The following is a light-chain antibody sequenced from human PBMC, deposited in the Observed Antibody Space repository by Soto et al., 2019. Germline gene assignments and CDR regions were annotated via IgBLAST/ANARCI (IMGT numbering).Light chain of an antibody. CDR1: SSNIGTNY. Sequence: QSVLTQPPSASGTPGQRVTISCSGSSSNIGTNYVYWYQQLPGTAPKLLIYSNNQRPPGVPDRFSGSKSGTSASLAISGLRSEDEADYFCAAWDDSLNGPGVFGGGTKLTVL. CDR3: AAWDDSLNGPGV. V-gene: IGLV1-47*01. J-gene: IGLJ3*02. CDR2: SNN.